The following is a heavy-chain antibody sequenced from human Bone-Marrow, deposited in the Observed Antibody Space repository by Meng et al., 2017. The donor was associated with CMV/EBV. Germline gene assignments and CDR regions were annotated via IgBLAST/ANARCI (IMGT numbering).Heavy chain of an antibody. CDR3: ARDLGSRYFDWLLYGMDV. CDR1: GFTFSTYE. D-gene: IGHD3-9*01. V-gene: IGHV3-48*03. Sequence: GGSLRLSCVASGFTFSTYEMNWVRQAPGKGLEWVSYITSSGRTIHYADSVEGRFTISRDNSKNTLYLQMNSLRVEDTAVYYCARDLGSRYFDWLLYGMDVWGQGTTVTVSS. J-gene: IGHJ6*02. CDR2: ITSSGRTI.